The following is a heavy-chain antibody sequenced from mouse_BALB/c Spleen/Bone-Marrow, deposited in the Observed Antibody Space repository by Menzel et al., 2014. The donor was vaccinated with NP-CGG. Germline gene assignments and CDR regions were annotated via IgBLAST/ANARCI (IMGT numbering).Heavy chain of an antibody. CDR3: TRDRGYDGGYYFDY. D-gene: IGHD2-2*01. CDR2: ISSLAYSI. V-gene: IGHV5-15*02. Sequence: EVKLEESGGGVVQPGGSRKLSCAASGFNFSDHGMAWVRLAPGKGPEWVAFISSLAYSIYYADTVTGRFTISRENAKNTLYLEMSSLRFEDTAMYYCTRDRGYDGGYYFDYWGQGTTLTVSS. CDR1: GFNFSDHG. J-gene: IGHJ2*01.